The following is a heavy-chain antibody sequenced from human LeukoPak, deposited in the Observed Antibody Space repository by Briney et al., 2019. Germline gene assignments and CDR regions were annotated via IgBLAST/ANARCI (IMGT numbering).Heavy chain of an antibody. CDR1: GYTFTGYY. J-gene: IGHJ5*02. CDR3: ARDRTYYDFWSGYYPNWFDP. D-gene: IGHD3-3*01. CDR2: INPNSGGT. Sequence: GASVKVSCKASGYTFTGYYMHWVRQAPGQGLEWMGWINPNSGGTNYAQKFQGRVTMTRDTSISTAYMELSRLRSDDTAVYYCARDRTYYDFWSGYYPNWFDPWGQGTLVTVSS. V-gene: IGHV1-2*02.